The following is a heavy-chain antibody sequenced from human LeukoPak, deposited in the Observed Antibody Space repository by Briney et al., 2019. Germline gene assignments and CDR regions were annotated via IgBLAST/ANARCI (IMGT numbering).Heavy chain of an antibody. D-gene: IGHD6-19*01. CDR2: ISYDGSNK. V-gene: IGHV3-30*18. J-gene: IGHJ6*02. Sequence: GRSLRLSCAASGFTFSSYGMHWVRQAPGKGLEWVAVISYDGSNKYYADSVKGRFTISRDNSKNTLYLQMNSLRAEDTAVYYCAKDLGAVAAQGMDVWGQGTTVTVPS. CDR3: AKDLGAVAAQGMDV. CDR1: GFTFSSYG.